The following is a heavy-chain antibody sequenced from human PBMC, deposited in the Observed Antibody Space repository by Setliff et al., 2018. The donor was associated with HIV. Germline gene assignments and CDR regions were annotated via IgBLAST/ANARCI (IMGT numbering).Heavy chain of an antibody. CDR3: ARADCNSTSCFFGLGGGFFDS. D-gene: IGHD2-2*01. CDR2: IYKSGSS. V-gene: IGHV4-4*07. Sequence: SETLSLTCTVSGGSISGTYYWNWIRQPAGKGLEWVGRIYKSGSSNANPSLKSRVTMSVDTSRNQFSLTLKSVTAADTAVYYCARADCNSTSCFFGLGGGFFDSWGRGALVTVSS. J-gene: IGHJ4*02. CDR1: GGSISGTYY.